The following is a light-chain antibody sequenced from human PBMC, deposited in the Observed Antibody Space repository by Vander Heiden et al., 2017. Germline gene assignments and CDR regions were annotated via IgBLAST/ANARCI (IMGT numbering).Light chain of an antibody. CDR2: VAS. Sequence: DIQMTQSPSSLSAFVGDRVTITCRASQNINNHLNWYQQKPGQAPKLLIFVASNLQSGVPSRFSGSGSGTDFTLTISGLQPEDSATYYCQQSDSTPLTFGGGTKVEIK. J-gene: IGKJ4*01. CDR3: QQSDSTPLT. V-gene: IGKV1-39*01. CDR1: QNINNH.